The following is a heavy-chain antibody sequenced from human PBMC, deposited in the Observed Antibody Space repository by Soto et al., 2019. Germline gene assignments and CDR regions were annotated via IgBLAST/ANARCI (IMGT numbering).Heavy chain of an antibody. J-gene: IGHJ4*02. CDR3: AKDGRYDYGDSAIVY. Sequence: QVQLVESGGGVVQPGRSLRLSCAASGFTFSSYGMHWVRQAPGKGLEWVAVISYDGSNKYYADSVKGRFTISRDNSKNTLYLQMNSLRAEDTAVYYCAKDGRYDYGDSAIVYWGQGTLVTVSS. V-gene: IGHV3-30*18. CDR1: GFTFSSYG. D-gene: IGHD4-17*01. CDR2: ISYDGSNK.